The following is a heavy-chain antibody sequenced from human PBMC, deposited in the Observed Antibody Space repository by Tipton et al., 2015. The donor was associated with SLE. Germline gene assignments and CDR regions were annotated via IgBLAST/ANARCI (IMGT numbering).Heavy chain of an antibody. V-gene: IGHV3-21*01. J-gene: IGHJ4*02. CDR2: ISSSGNYV. CDR1: GFTFSHYA. D-gene: IGHD6-25*01. Sequence: SLRLSCATSGFTFSHYAMNWVRQAPGKGLEWVSSISSSGNYVYYSDSVEGRITISRDNAKNSLYLQMNSLRAEDTAVYYCARVAAGDYYFDYWGQGTLVTVSS. CDR3: ARVAAGDYYFDY.